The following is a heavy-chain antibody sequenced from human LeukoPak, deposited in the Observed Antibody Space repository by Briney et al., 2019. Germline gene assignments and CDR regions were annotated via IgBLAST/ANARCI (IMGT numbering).Heavy chain of an antibody. Sequence: ASVKVSCKASGGTFSSYAISWVRQAPGQGLEWMGWINPNSGGTNYAQKFQGRVTMTRDTSISTAYMELSRLRSDDTAVYYCARAAYCGGDCYKDYFDYWGQGTLVTVSS. CDR2: INPNSGGT. D-gene: IGHD2-21*02. V-gene: IGHV1-2*02. CDR1: GGTFSSYA. CDR3: ARAAYCGGDCYKDYFDY. J-gene: IGHJ4*02.